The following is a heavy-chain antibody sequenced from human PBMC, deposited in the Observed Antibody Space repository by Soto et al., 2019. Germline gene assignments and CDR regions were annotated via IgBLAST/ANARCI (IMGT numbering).Heavy chain of an antibody. J-gene: IGHJ4*02. Sequence: QVQLVQSGAEVKKPGASVKVSCKASGYTFTSYAMHWVRQAPEQRLQWMGWINAGNGNTKYSQKFQGRVTITRDTSASTAYMELSSLRSEDTAVYYCARMKYNWNYYFDYWGQGTLVTVSS. V-gene: IGHV1-3*01. CDR1: GYTFTSYA. CDR3: ARMKYNWNYYFDY. D-gene: IGHD1-7*01. CDR2: INAGNGNT.